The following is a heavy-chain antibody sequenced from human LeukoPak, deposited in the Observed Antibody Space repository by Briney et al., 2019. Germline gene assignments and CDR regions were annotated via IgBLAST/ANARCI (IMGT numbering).Heavy chain of an antibody. CDR1: GYTFTGYY. Sequence: GASVKVSCKASGYTFTGYYMHWVRQAPGQGLEWMGQINPNSGGTNYAQKFQGRVTMTRDTSISTAYMELSRLRSDDTAVYYCAAPGYCSGGSCYPNWFDPWGQGTLVTVSS. CDR2: INPNSGGT. D-gene: IGHD2-15*01. J-gene: IGHJ5*02. CDR3: AAPGYCSGGSCYPNWFDP. V-gene: IGHV1-2*06.